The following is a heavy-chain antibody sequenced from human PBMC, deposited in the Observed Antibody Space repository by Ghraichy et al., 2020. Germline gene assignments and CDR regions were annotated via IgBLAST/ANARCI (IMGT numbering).Heavy chain of an antibody. CDR1: GGSFSGYY. CDR2: INHSGST. Sequence: SETLSLTCAVYGGSFSGYYWSWIRQPPGKGLEWIGEINHSGSTNYNPSLKSRVTISVDTSKNQFSLKLSSVTAADTAVYYCARGPAAREGDYWGQGTLVTVSS. CDR3: ARGPAAREGDY. D-gene: IGHD6-6*01. J-gene: IGHJ4*02. V-gene: IGHV4-34*01.